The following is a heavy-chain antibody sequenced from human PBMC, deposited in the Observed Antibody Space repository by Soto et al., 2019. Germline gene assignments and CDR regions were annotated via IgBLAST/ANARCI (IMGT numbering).Heavy chain of an antibody. CDR2: ISYDGSNK. CDR1: GFTFSHYG. Sequence: QVQLVESGGGVVQPGRSLRLSCAASGFTFSHYGIHWVRQAQGKGLEWLAVISYDGSNKHYADSVKGRFTVSRDNSKNTLYLQMNSLRAEDTDVYFCARYSGKYQGPIDYWGQGTLVTVSS. J-gene: IGHJ4*02. CDR3: ARYSGKYQGPIDY. V-gene: IGHV3-30*03. D-gene: IGHD1-26*01.